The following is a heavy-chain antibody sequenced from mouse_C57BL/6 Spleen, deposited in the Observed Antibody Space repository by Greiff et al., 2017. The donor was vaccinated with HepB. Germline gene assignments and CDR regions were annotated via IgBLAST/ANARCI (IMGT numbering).Heavy chain of an antibody. CDR1: GFTFSSYA. J-gene: IGHJ2*01. Sequence: EVQVVESGGGLVKPGGSLKLSCAASGFTFSSYAMSWVRQTPEKRLEWVATISDGGSYTYYPDNVKGRFTISRDNAKNNLYLQMSHLKSDDTAMYYCARDKYYGSSYDYWGQGTTLTVSS. CDR2: ISDGGSYT. V-gene: IGHV5-4*01. D-gene: IGHD1-1*01. CDR3: ARDKYYGSSYDY.